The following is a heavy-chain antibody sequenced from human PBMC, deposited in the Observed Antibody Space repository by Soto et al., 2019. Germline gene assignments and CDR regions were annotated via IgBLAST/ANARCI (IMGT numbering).Heavy chain of an antibody. V-gene: IGHV3-30-3*01. CDR3: AKDRPWFDP. J-gene: IGHJ5*02. CDR1: GFTFSSYA. Sequence: GGSLRLSCAASGFTFSSYAIHWVRQAPGKGLEWVAVISYDGSNKYYADSVKGRFTISRDNSKNTLYLQMNSLRPEDTAVYYCAKDRPWFDPWGQGTLVTVSS. CDR2: ISYDGSNK.